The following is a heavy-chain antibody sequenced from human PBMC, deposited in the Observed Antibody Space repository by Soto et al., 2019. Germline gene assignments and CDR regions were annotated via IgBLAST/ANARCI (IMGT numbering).Heavy chain of an antibody. D-gene: IGHD6-19*01. CDR2: IIPLFDAT. V-gene: IGHV1-69*06. CDR1: GGTFTTYD. J-gene: IGHJ4*02. Sequence: SVKVSCKASGGTFTTYDISWVRQAPGQGLEWMGGIIPLFDATKYAQKFQGRVTITADKSTGTAYMELSSLRSEDTAMYYCARDRSSSWYNGTFYFDSWGQGTLVTVSS. CDR3: ARDRSSSWYNGTFYFDS.